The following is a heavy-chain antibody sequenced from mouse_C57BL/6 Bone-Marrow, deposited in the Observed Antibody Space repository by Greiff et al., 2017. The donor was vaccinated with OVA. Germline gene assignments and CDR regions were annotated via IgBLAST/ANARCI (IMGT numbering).Heavy chain of an antibody. D-gene: IGHD1-1*01. J-gene: IGHJ3*01. CDR1: GYTFTDYY. Sequence: EVQLHQSGPELVKPGASVKISCKASGYTFTDYYMNWVKQSHGKSLAWIGDINPNNGGTSYNQKFKGKATLTVDKSSSTAYMELRSLTSEDSAVYYCARDPYGSSYAWFAYWGQGTLVTVSA. CDR2: INPNNGGT. V-gene: IGHV1-26*01. CDR3: ARDPYGSSYAWFAY.